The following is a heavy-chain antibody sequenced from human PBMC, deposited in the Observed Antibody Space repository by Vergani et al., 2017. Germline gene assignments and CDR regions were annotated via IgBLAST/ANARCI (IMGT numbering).Heavy chain of an antibody. V-gene: IGHV3-23*04. CDR3: AKEASYSDYSYYMDV. J-gene: IGHJ6*03. CDR1: GFTFGDYA. D-gene: IGHD3-10*01. Sequence: EVQLVESGGGLVQPGRSLRLSCTASGFTFGDYAMSWFRQAPGKGLEWVSVIGGSGGSTYYAASVKGRFTISRDNSKNTLYLQMNSLRAEDTAVYYCAKEASYSDYSYYMDVWGKGTTVTVSS. CDR2: IGGSGGST.